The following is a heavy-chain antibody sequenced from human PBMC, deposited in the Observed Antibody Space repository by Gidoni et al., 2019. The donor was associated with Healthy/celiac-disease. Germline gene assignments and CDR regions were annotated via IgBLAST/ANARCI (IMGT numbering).Heavy chain of an antibody. D-gene: IGHD6-13*01. CDR1: GGSFSGSY. Sequence: QVQLQQCCAGLLQPSETLSLTCAVYGGSFSGSYWTWIRQPPGKGLEWIGEINHSGSTNYNPSLKSRVAISVDTSKNQFSLKLSSVTAADTAVYYCARVGQGSSWYFADYYGMDVWGQGTTVTVSS. CDR3: ARVGQGSSWYFADYYGMDV. CDR2: INHSGST. J-gene: IGHJ6*02. V-gene: IGHV4-34*01.